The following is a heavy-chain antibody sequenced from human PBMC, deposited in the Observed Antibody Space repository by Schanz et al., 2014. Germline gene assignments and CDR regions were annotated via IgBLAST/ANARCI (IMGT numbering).Heavy chain of an antibody. D-gene: IGHD3-10*01. CDR3: AKQHIVRGVIYLNWFDS. J-gene: IGHJ5*01. Sequence: QVQLVESGGGVVQPGRSLRLSCLASGFTFSSYGMHWVRQAPGKGLEWVAVIWYDGSNKYYTDSVKGRFTISRDNSKNTVHLQMNSLRAEDTAVYYCAKQHIVRGVIYLNWFDSWGQGTLVTVSS. CDR2: IWYDGSNK. CDR1: GFTFSSYG. V-gene: IGHV3-30*18.